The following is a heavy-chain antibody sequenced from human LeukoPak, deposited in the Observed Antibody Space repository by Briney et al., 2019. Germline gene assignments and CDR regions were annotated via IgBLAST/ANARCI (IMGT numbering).Heavy chain of an antibody. CDR2: INQGGNQK. D-gene: IGHD5/OR15-5a*01. V-gene: IGHV3-7*01. J-gene: IGHJ4*02. CDR3: ARGLGKGTVDL. CDR1: GFTFSDEW. Sequence: GGSLRLSCKASGFTFSDEWMIWVRQAPGKGLEWVANINQGGNQKYSVDSVRGRFTISKDNAENLLYLQMSSLRVEDTAVYYCARGLGKGTVDLWGQGTLVTVPS.